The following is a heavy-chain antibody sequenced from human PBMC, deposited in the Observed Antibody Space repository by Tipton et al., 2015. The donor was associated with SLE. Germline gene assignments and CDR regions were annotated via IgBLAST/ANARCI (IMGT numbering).Heavy chain of an antibody. D-gene: IGHD6-6*01. J-gene: IGHJ4*02. CDR3: ARGRLDFDY. CDR1: GGSISRGSYY. CDR2: GYISGST. V-gene: IGHV4-61*02. Sequence: LRLSCTVSGGSISRGSYYWSWIRQPAGKGLEWIGRGYISGSTNYNPSLKSRVTISVDTSKNQFSLKLSSVTAADTAVYYCARGRLDFDYWGQGTLVNVSS.